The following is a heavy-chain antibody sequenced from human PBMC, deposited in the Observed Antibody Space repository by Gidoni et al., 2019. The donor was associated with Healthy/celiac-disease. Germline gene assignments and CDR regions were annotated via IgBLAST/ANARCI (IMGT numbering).Heavy chain of an antibody. CDR2: ISWNSGSI. V-gene: IGHV3-9*01. D-gene: IGHD2-21*01. CDR1: GFTFDDYA. Sequence: EVQLVESGGGLVQPGRSLRLSCAASGFTFDDYAMHWVRQAPGKGLEWVSGISWNSGSIGYADSVKGRFTISRDNAKNSLYLQMNSLRAEDTALYYCAKDAGSQGIAFDIWGQGTMVTVSS. J-gene: IGHJ3*02. CDR3: AKDAGSQGIAFDI.